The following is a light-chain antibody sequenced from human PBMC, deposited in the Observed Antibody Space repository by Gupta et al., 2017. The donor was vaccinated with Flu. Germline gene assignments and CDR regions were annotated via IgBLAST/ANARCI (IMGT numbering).Light chain of an antibody. J-gene: IGKJ2*01. V-gene: IGKV4-1*01. CDR2: WAS. CDR1: HSLLDVSNNKNS. CDR3: QQYYITPPT. Sequence: IVMTQSPDSLAVSLGARATFNCKSSHSLLDVSNNKNSLTWYQQRPGQPPRLLVSWASTRESGVPERFSGSGSGTDFTLTISSLQADDVAIYYCQQYYITPPTFGQGTKLEIK.